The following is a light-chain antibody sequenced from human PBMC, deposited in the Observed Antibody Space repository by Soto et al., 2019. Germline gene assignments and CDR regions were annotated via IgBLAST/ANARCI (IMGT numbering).Light chain of an antibody. V-gene: IGKV4-1*01. CDR2: WAS. Sequence: DIVLTQSPDSLAVSLGERTTINCKSSQSVLYTSSNKNSLAWCQQKPGQPPKLLIYWASTRESGVPDRFSGGGSGTDFTLTISSLQAEDVAVYYCQQHYSAPALTFGGGTKVDIK. CDR3: QQHYSAPALT. J-gene: IGKJ4*01. CDR1: QSVLYTSSNKNS.